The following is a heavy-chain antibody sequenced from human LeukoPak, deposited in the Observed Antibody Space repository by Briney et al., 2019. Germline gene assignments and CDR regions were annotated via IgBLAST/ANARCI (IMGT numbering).Heavy chain of an antibody. CDR1: GGSFSGYY. CDR2: INHSGST. D-gene: IGHD5-18*01. V-gene: IGHV4-34*01. Sequence: SETLSLTCAVSGGSFSGYYWSWIRQPPGKGLEWMGEINHSGSTNYNPSLKSRVTISVDTSKNQFSLKLSSVTAADTAVYYCARKSGDTAMAKDYYYYMDVWGKGTTVTVSS. J-gene: IGHJ6*03. CDR3: ARKSGDTAMAKDYYYYMDV.